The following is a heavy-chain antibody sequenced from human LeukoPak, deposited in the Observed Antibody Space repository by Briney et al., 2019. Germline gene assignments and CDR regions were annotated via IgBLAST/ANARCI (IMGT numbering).Heavy chain of an antibody. Sequence: ASVKVSCKASGYTFTSYGISWVRQAPGQGLEWMGWISAYNGNTNYAQKLQGRVTMTTDTSTSTAYMELRSLRSDDTAVYYCARDPNSYIAARPPFDYWGQGTLVTVSS. V-gene: IGHV1-18*01. D-gene: IGHD6-6*01. CDR2: ISAYNGNT. J-gene: IGHJ4*02. CDR1: GYTFTSYG. CDR3: ARDPNSYIAARPPFDY.